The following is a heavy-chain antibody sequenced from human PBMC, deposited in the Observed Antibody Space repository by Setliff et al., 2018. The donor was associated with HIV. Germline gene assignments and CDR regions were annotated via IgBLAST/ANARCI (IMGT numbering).Heavy chain of an antibody. D-gene: IGHD4-17*01. CDR1: GRSFSDYY. CDR3: AKGAGFYGDYTFDH. CDR2: IYSTGST. V-gene: IGHV4-59*01. Sequence: SETLSLTCAVYGRSFSDYYWSWIRQSPGKGFEWIGYIYSTGSTNYNPSLQSRVTISMVASRNQFSLKVTSVTAADTAVYYCAKGAGFYGDYTFDHWGQGRQVTVSS. J-gene: IGHJ4*02.